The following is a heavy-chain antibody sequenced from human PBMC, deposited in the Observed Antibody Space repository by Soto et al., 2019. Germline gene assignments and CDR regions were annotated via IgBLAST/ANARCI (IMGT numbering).Heavy chain of an antibody. CDR3: AKSINYYDSSGYYMDY. CDR1: VFTCSSYA. D-gene: IGHD3-22*01. J-gene: IGHJ4*02. Sequence: RGSLRLSCSASVFTCSSYAMSWVRQAPGKGLEWVSAISGSGGSTYYADSVKGRFTISRDNSKNTLYLQMNSLRAEDTAVYYCAKSINYYDSSGYYMDYWGQGSLVTVSS. CDR2: ISGSGGST. V-gene: IGHV3-23*01.